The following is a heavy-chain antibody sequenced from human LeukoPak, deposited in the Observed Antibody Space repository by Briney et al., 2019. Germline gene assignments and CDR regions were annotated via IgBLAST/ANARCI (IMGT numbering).Heavy chain of an antibody. Sequence: SETLSLTCTVSGGSISSYYWSWIRQPPGKGLEWIGYIHYGGSTNYNPSLKSRVTISVDTSKNQFSLKLSSVTAADTAVYYCARGATMIVPDYWGQGTLVTVSS. CDR1: GGSISSYY. J-gene: IGHJ4*02. V-gene: IGHV4-59*01. CDR2: IHYGGST. D-gene: IGHD3-22*01. CDR3: ARGATMIVPDY.